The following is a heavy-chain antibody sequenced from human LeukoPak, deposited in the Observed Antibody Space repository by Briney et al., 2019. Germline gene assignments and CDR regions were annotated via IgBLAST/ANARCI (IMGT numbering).Heavy chain of an antibody. J-gene: IGHJ4*02. CDR3: ARDYHFSQTDN. D-gene: IGHD2/OR15-2a*01. Sequence: PGGSLRLSCAASGFTFSNHWMLWVRQAPGQGLVWVSIVSKDGTETTHADFVKGRFTISRDNAKSILYLQMDSLRAEDTALYYCARDYHFSQTDNWGQGTLVSVSS. CDR2: VSKDGTET. V-gene: IGHV3-74*01. CDR1: GFTFSNHW.